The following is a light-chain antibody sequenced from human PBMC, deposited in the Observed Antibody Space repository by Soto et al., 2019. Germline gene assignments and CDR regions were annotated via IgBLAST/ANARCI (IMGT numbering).Light chain of an antibody. CDR3: ASYTTSSTYV. J-gene: IGLJ1*01. CDR1: SSDVGGHSY. CDR2: DVS. Sequence: QSVLPQPASVSGSPGQSIAISCTGTSSDVGGHSYVSWYQQQPGKAPKLVISDVSNRPSGVSDRFSGSKSGNTASLTISGLQTEDEADYYCASYTTSSTYVFGTGTKVTVL. V-gene: IGLV2-14*01.